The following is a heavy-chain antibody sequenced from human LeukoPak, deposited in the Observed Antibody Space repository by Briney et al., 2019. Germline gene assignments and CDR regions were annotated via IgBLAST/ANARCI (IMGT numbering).Heavy chain of an antibody. V-gene: IGHV1-18*01. CDR3: AKDNDKVVDH. CDR1: GYTFSNCG. J-gene: IGHJ4*01. CDR2: ITVYNGNR. Sequence: ASVKVSLKSSGYTFSNCGISWVRHAPAQGLEWMGLITVYNGNRLYEQRFQGRITLTTDTSTSTSYMELRSLEYDDTAIYYCAKDNDKVVDHWGQGTLATVSS. D-gene: IGHD1-1*01.